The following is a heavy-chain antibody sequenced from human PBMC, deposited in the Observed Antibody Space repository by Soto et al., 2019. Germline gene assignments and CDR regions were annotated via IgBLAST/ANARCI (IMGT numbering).Heavy chain of an antibody. Sequence: QEQLVQSGAEVKKPGASVKVSCKTSGYTFTDYDINWVRQATGQGLEWIGWMNPNSGETGYAQKVQCRVTMTRSASLSTAYLELSSLRSEDTAVYYCARVAVAARPRWYNWFDPWGQGTLVTVSS. CDR2: MNPNSGET. J-gene: IGHJ5*02. CDR1: GYTFTDYD. V-gene: IGHV1-8*01. D-gene: IGHD2-15*01. CDR3: ARVAVAARPRWYNWFDP.